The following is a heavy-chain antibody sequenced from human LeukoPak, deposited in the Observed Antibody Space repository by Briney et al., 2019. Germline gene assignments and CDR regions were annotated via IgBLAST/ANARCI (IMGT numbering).Heavy chain of an antibody. V-gene: IGHV5-51*01. CDR2: IYPGDSDT. CDR3: ARQRGGSGSFWSFDL. D-gene: IGHD2-15*01. J-gene: IGHJ2*01. CDR1: GYSFTSYW. Sequence: LGESLKISCKSSGYSFTSYWIGWVRQMPGKGLEWMGIIYPGDSDTRYSPSFQGQVTISADKSISTAFLQWSSLKASDTAMYYCARQRGGSGSFWSFDLWGRGTLVTVSS.